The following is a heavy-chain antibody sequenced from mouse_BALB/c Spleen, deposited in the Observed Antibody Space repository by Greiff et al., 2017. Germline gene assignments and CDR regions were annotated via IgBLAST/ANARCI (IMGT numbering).Heavy chain of an antibody. J-gene: IGHJ4*01. Sequence: VQLQQSGPELVKPGASVKMSCKASGYTFTSYYIHWVKQRPGQGLEWIGWIYPGDGSTKYNEKFKGKTTLTADKSSSTAYMLLSSLTSEDSAIYFCARGGHSYAMDYWGQGTSVTVSS. CDR2: IYPGDGST. CDR1: GYTFTSYY. CDR3: ARGGHSYAMDY. V-gene: IGHV1S56*01.